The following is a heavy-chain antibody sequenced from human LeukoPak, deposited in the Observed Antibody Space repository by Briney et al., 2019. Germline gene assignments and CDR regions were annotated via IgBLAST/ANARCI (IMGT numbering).Heavy chain of an antibody. CDR3: ARDYYYGSGSYYPLSYYYGMDV. D-gene: IGHD3-10*01. J-gene: IGHJ6*02. Sequence: SETLSLTCTVSGGSISSSSYYWGWIRQPPGKGLEWIGSIYYTGSTYYNPSLKSRVTISVDTSKNRFSLKLSPVTAADTAVYYCARDYYYGSGSYYPLSYYYGMDVWGQGTTVTVSS. CDR2: IYYTGST. CDR1: GGSISSSSYY. V-gene: IGHV4-39*07.